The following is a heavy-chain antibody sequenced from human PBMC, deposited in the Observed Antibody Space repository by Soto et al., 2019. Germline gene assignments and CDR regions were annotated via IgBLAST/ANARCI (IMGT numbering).Heavy chain of an antibody. CDR2: ISSSSSYI. CDR1: GFTFSSHS. Sequence: GGSLRLSCAASGFTFSSHSMNWVRQAPGKGLEWVSSISSSSSYIYYADSVKGRFTISRDNAKNSLYLQMNSLRAEDTAVYYCAYLQPGDGMDVWGQGTTVTVSS. V-gene: IGHV3-21*01. J-gene: IGHJ6*02. D-gene: IGHD4-4*01. CDR3: AYLQPGDGMDV.